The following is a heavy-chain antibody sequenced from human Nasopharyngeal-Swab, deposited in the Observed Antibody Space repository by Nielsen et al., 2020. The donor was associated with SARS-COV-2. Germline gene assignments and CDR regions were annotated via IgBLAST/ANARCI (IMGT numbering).Heavy chain of an antibody. CDR3: ARDPGSSSWSEYYFDY. V-gene: IGHV3-33*01. CDR2: IWYDGSNK. D-gene: IGHD6-13*01. J-gene: IGHJ4*02. Sequence: GESLKISCAASGFTFSNYVMHWVRQAPGKGLEWVAVIWYDGSNKYYADSVKGRFTISRDNSKNTLYLQMNSLRAEDTAVYYCARDPGSSSWSEYYFDYWGQGTLVTVSS. CDR1: GFTFSNYV.